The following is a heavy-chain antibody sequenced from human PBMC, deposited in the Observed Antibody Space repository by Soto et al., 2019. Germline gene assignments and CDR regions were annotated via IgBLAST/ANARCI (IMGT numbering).Heavy chain of an antibody. CDR2: MNPNSGNT. V-gene: IGHV1-8*01. J-gene: IGHJ4*02. D-gene: IGHD6-19*01. Sequence: GASVKVSCKASGYTFTSYDINWVRQATGQGLEWMGWMNPNSGNTGYAQKLQGRVTMTRDTSISTAYMELSSLRSDDTAVYYCAREELREAGWYGYWGQGTLVTVSS. CDR3: AREELREAGWYGY. CDR1: GYTFTSYD.